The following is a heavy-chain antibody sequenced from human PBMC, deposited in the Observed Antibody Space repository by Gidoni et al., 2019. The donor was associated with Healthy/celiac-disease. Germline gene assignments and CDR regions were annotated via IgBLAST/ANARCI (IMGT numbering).Heavy chain of an antibody. V-gene: IGHV3-33*01. CDR2: IWYDGINK. D-gene: IGHD1-26*01. J-gene: IGHJ3*02. Sequence: QVQLVEYGGGVVQPGRSLRLSCAASGFTFSSYGMHWVRQAPGKGLEWVAVIWYDGINKYYADSVKGRFTISRDNYKNTLYLQMNSLRAEDTAVYYCARTSGRLDAFDIWGQGTMVTVSS. CDR1: GFTFSSYG. CDR3: ARTSGRLDAFDI.